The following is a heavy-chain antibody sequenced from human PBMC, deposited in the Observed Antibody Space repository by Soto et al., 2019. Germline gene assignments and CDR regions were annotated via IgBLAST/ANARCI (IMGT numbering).Heavy chain of an antibody. J-gene: IGHJ6*02. D-gene: IGHD3-3*01. V-gene: IGHV1-69*06. CDR3: ARSNYDFWSGSSPYYYYYYGMDV. CDR1: GGTFSSYA. CDR2: IIPIFGTA. Sequence: SVKVSCKASGGTFSSYAISWVRQAPGQGLEWMGGIIPIFGTANYAQKFQGRVTITADKSTSTAYMELSSLRSEDTAVYYCARSNYDFWSGSSPYYYYYYGMDVWGQGTTVTVSS.